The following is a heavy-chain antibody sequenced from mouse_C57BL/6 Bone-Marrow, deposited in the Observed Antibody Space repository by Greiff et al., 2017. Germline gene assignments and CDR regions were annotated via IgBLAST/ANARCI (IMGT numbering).Heavy chain of an antibody. CDR2: IDPSDSYT. CDR1: GYTFPSYW. CDR3: ARTPFYDYDWYYAMDY. D-gene: IGHD2-4*01. Sequence: QVQLQQPGAELVMPGASVKLSCKASGYTFPSYWMHWVKQRPGQGLEWIGEIDPSDSYTNYNQKFKGKSTLTVDKSSSTAYMHLSSLTSEDSAVYYCARTPFYDYDWYYAMDYWGQGTSVTVSS. V-gene: IGHV1-69*01. J-gene: IGHJ4*01.